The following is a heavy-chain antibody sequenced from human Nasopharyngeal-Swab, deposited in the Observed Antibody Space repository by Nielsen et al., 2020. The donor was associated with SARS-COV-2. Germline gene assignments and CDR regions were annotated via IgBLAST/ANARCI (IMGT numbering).Heavy chain of an antibody. CDR2: ISYDGSNK. J-gene: IGHJ3*02. CDR1: GFTFSSYA. Sequence: GGSLRLSCAASGFTFSSYAMHWVRQAPGKGLEWVAAISYDGSNKYYADSVKGRFTISRDNSKNTLYLQMNSLRAEDTAVYYCARAGGRYYDSGGYYYLASAFDIWGQGTMVTVSS. V-gene: IGHV3-30-3*01. CDR3: ARAGGRYYDSGGYYYLASAFDI. D-gene: IGHD3-22*01.